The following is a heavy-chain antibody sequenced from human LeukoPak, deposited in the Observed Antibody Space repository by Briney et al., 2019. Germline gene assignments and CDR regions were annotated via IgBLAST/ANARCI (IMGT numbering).Heavy chain of an antibody. D-gene: IGHD3-10*01. CDR1: GFTFDDYA. CDR2: ISWNSGSI. CDR3: ARDTGIREAFDI. J-gene: IGHJ3*02. V-gene: IGHV3-9*01. Sequence: GRSLRLSCAASGFTFDDYAMHWVRQGPGKGLEWVSGISWNSGSIGYADSVKGRFTISRDNAKNNVYLQMNSLRAEDTALYYCARDTGIREAFDIWGQGTTVIVSS.